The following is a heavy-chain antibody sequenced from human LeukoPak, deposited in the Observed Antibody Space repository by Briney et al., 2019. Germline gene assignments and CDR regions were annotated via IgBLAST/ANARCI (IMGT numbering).Heavy chain of an antibody. CDR2: ISGSGGNT. V-gene: IGHV3-23*01. Sequence: GGSLRLSCAASKVTFSDCAMNWVRQAPGKGLEWVSGISGSGGNTYYADSVKGRFTISRDNSKNTLYLQMNSLRAEDTALYYCAKGTGINHYHWIDPWGQGTQVTVSS. CDR1: KVTFSDCA. J-gene: IGHJ5*02. D-gene: IGHD3/OR15-3a*01. CDR3: AKGTGINHYHWIDP.